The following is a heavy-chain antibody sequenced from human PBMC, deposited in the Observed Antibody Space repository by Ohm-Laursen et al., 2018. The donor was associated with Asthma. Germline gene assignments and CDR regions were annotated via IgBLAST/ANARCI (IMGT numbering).Heavy chain of an antibody. J-gene: IGHJ5*02. CDR1: GYTFTSYY. Sequence: GASVKVSCKASGYTFTSYYMHWVRQAPGQGLEWMGIINPSGGSTSYAQKFQGWVTMTRDTSISTAYMELSRLRSDDTAVYYCARGANLRYFDPLGWFDPWGQGTLVTVSS. CDR3: ARGANLRYFDPLGWFDP. D-gene: IGHD3-9*01. V-gene: IGHV1-46*01. CDR2: INPSGGST.